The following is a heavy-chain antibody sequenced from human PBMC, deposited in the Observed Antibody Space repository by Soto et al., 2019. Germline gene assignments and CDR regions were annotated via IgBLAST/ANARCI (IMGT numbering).Heavy chain of an antibody. Sequence: EVQLVEPGGGLVKPGGSLRLSCAASGFTFSSYSMNWVRQAPGKGLEWVSSISSSSSYIYYADSVKGRFTISRDNAKNSLYLQMNSLRAEDTAVYYCARLNYDILTGLDSADAFDIWGQGTMVTVSS. CDR3: ARLNYDILTGLDSADAFDI. J-gene: IGHJ3*02. V-gene: IGHV3-21*01. CDR2: ISSSSSYI. D-gene: IGHD3-9*01. CDR1: GFTFSSYS.